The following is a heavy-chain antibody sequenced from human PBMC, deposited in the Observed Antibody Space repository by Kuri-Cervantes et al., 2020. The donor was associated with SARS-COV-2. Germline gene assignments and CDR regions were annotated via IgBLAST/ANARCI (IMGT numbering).Heavy chain of an antibody. J-gene: IGHJ6*03. D-gene: IGHD3-10*01. CDR3: AKRPNQYGPGSNSYYYTDV. CDR1: GFTFTDYG. V-gene: IGHV3-23*01. CDR2: INYSGGST. Sequence: GGSLRLSCLTSGFTFTDYGMAWVRRAPGKVLEWVSSINYSGGSTYYAASVRGRFTISRDNSKNMLYLQMNSLRAEDTAVYYCAKRPNQYGPGSNSYYYTDVWGKGSTVTVSS.